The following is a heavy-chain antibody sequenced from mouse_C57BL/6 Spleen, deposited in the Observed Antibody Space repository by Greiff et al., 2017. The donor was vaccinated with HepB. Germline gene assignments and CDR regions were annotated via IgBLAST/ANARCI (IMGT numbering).Heavy chain of an antibody. CDR1: GYAFSSSW. D-gene: IGHD1-1*01. CDR2: IYPGDGDT. CDR3: ARSSITPALDY. V-gene: IGHV1-82*01. Sequence: QVQLQQSGPELVKPGASVKISCKASGYAFSSSWMNWVKQRPGKGLEWIGRIYPGDGDTNYNGKFKGKATLTADKSSSTAYMQLSSLTSEDSAVYFCARSSITPALDYWGQGTTLTVSS. J-gene: IGHJ2*01.